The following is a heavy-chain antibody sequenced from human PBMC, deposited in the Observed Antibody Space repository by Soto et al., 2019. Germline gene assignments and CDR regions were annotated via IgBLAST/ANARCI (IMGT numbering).Heavy chain of an antibody. CDR3: ARTAFDYYDTRAAFDY. CDR1: GFSLTTRGMC. V-gene: IGHV2-70*01. J-gene: IGHJ4*02. Sequence: SGPTLVNPTQTLTLTCSFSGFSLTTRGMCMSWIRQPPGKALEWLALIDWDDDKYYSTSLRTRLSISKDTSKNQVVLTMTNMDPVDTATYYCARTAFDYYDTRAAFDYWGQGTLVTVSS. D-gene: IGHD3-22*01. CDR2: IDWDDDK.